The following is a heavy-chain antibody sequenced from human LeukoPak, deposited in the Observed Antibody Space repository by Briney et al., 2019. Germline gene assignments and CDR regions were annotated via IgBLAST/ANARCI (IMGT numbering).Heavy chain of an antibody. D-gene: IGHD3-22*01. CDR1: GFTFSTYN. V-gene: IGHV3-48*02. CDR3: ARDGWKYYDTSGYFDC. CDR2: ISSSTSTI. J-gene: IGHJ4*02. Sequence: GGSLILSCAASGFTFSTYNMNWVRQAPGKGLEWVSYISSSTSTIYYADSVQGRFTISRDNAKNSLYLQTNSLRDEDTAVYYCARDGWKYYDTSGYFDCWGQGTLVTVSS.